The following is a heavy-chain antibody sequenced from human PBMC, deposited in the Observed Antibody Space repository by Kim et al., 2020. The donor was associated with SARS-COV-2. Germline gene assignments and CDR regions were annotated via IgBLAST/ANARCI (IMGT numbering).Heavy chain of an antibody. D-gene: IGHD1-26*01. CDR3: AKTRAYSGSYYGYYFDY. J-gene: IGHJ4*02. Sequence: YADSVKGRFTISRDNAKNSLYLQMNSLRAEDTALYYCAKTRAYSGSYYGYYFDYWGQGTLVTVSS. V-gene: IGHV3-9*01.